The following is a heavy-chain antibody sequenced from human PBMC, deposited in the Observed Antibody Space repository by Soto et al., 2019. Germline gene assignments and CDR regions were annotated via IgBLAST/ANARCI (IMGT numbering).Heavy chain of an antibody. D-gene: IGHD2-15*01. V-gene: IGHV3-23*01. CDR2: ISGSGGST. CDR3: AKGLGVVVAAIYYYGMDV. Sequence: GGSLRLSCAASGFTFSSYAMSWVRQAPGKGLEWVSAISGSGGSTYYADSVKGRVTISRDNSKNTLYLQMNSLRAEDTAVYYCAKGLGVVVAAIYYYGMDVWGQGTTVTVSS. J-gene: IGHJ6*02. CDR1: GFTFSSYA.